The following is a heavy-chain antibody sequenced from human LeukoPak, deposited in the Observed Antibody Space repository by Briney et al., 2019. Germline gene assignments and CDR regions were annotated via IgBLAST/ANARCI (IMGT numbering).Heavy chain of an antibody. Sequence: GASVKVSCKASGYTFTGYYINWVRQAPGQGLEWMGWINPNNGGTNSAEKFQGRVTMTRDTSISTAYMELSSLKSGDTAVYYCARPEGDILTGYHTDLFDYWGQGSLVTVSS. J-gene: IGHJ4*02. CDR1: GYTFTGYY. CDR2: INPNNGGT. V-gene: IGHV1-2*02. CDR3: ARPEGDILTGYHTDLFDY. D-gene: IGHD3-9*01.